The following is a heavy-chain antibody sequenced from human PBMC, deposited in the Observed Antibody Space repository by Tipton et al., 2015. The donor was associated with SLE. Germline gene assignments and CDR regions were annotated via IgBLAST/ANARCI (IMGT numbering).Heavy chain of an antibody. CDR1: GFTFSSYG. Sequence: SLRLSCAASGFTFSSYGMNWVRQAPGQGLQWVSSFSSSGSYIYYADSVKGRFTISRDNARNSLFLQMNSLRAEDTAVYYCARARWGSDWYFDLWGRGTLVTVSS. CDR2: FSSSGSYI. V-gene: IGHV3-21*01. CDR3: ARARWGSDWYFDL. J-gene: IGHJ2*01. D-gene: IGHD7-27*01.